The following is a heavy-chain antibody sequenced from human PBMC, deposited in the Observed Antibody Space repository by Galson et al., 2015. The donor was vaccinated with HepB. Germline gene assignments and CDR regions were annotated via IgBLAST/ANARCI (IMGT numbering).Heavy chain of an antibody. D-gene: IGHD6-13*01. CDR3: ARVALIAAAGTVWFDP. CDR1: GDSVSSNSAA. J-gene: IGHJ5*02. CDR2: TYYRSKWYN. Sequence: CAISGDSVSSNSAAWNWIRQSPSRGLEWLGRTYYRSKWYNDYAVSVKSRITINPDTSKNQSSLQLNSVTLEDTAVYYCARVALIAAAGTVWFDPWGQGTLVTVSS. V-gene: IGHV6-1*01.